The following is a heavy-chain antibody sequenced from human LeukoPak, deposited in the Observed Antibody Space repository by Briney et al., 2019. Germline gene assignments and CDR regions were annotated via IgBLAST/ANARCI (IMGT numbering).Heavy chain of an antibody. J-gene: IGHJ1*01. V-gene: IGHV3-23*01. CDR3: AKDRAAVAGTSEYFQH. CDR1: GFTFSSYW. D-gene: IGHD6-19*01. Sequence: GGSLRLSCAASGFTFSSYWMHWVRQAPGKGLEWVSAISGSGGSTYYADSVKGRFTISRDNSKNTLYLQMNSLRAEDTAVYYCAKDRAAVAGTSEYFQHWGQGTLVSVSS. CDR2: ISGSGGST.